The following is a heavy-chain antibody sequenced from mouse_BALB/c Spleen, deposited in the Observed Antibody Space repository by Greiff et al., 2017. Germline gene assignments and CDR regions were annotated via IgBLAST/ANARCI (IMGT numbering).Heavy chain of an antibody. D-gene: IGHD4-1*01. CDR2: ISSGGSYT. V-gene: IGHV5-9-4*01. CDR1: GFTFSSYA. Sequence: EVQRVESGGGLVKPGGSLKLSCAASGFTFSSYAMSWVRQSPEKRLEWVAEISSGGSYTYYPDTVTGRFTISRDNAKNTLYLEMSSLRSEDTAMYYCARGANWDFAMDYWGQGTSVTVSS. J-gene: IGHJ4*01. CDR3: ARGANWDFAMDY.